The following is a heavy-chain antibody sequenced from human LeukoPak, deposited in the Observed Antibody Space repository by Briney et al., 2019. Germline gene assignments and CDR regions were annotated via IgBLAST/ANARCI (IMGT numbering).Heavy chain of an antibody. CDR2: IYRSGSS. CDR3: AREGLNMVRGVIPKEAWGWFDP. J-gene: IGHJ5*02. D-gene: IGHD3-10*01. CDR1: GGSISSGSYY. Sequence: SETLSLTCTVSGGSISSGSYYWHWIRQPAGKGLEWIGRIYRSGSSNYNPSLKSRVTVSVDTSKNQFSLKLSSVTAADTAVYYCAREGLNMVRGVIPKEAWGWFDPWGQGTLVTVSS. V-gene: IGHV4-61*02.